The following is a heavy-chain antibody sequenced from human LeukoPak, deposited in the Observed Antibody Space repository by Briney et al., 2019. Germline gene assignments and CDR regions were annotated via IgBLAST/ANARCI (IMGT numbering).Heavy chain of an antibody. J-gene: IGHJ5*02. CDR3: ARVSMVRGVIGRFDP. Sequence: GASVKVSCKASGYTFTGYYMHWVRQAPGQGLEWMGWINPNSGGTNCAQKFQGRVTMTRDTSISTAYMELSRLRSDDTAVYYCARVSMVRGVIGRFDPWGQGTLVTVSS. CDR1: GYTFTGYY. V-gene: IGHV1-2*02. CDR2: INPNSGGT. D-gene: IGHD3-10*01.